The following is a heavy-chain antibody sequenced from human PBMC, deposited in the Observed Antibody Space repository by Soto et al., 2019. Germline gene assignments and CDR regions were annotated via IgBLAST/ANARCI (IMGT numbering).Heavy chain of an antibody. J-gene: IGHJ4*02. CDR3: ARQRTSVVTQAYFDD. V-gene: IGHV4-39*01. Sequence: SETLSLTCTVSGGSISSGGYYWSWIRQHPGKGLDWIGGIYYSGSTYYNPSLKSRVAMSVDTSKNQFSLKLRSVSAADTAVYYCARQRTSVVTQAYFDDWGQGSLVTVSS. CDR1: GGSISSGGYY. D-gene: IGHD2-21*02. CDR2: IYYSGST.